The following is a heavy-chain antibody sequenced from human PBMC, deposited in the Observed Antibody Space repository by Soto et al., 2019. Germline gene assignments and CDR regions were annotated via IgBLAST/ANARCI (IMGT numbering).Heavy chain of an antibody. J-gene: IGHJ5*02. CDR1: GFLFTNYF. D-gene: IGHD1-1*01. CDR3: VRDVRGLESPYNWFAP. V-gene: IGHV3-7*01. CDR2: IKQDGSAE. Sequence: GSLRLSCXASGFLFTNYFMSWVRQAPGKGLEWVANIKQDGSAEYYLDSVKGRFAISRDNTKNSLFLQMNSLRAEDTAVYYCVRDVRGLESPYNWFAPWGQGTLVTVSS.